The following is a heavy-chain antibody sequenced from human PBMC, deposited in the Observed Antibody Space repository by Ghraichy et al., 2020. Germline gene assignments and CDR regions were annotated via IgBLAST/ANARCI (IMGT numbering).Heavy chain of an antibody. CDR2: IYYSGST. J-gene: IGHJ4*02. D-gene: IGHD3-9*01. CDR3: ARHTIGGRTVLRYFDVDY. V-gene: IGHV4-39*01. Sequence: SETLSLTCTVSGGSISSSSYYWGWIRQPPGKGLEWIGSIYYSGSTYYNPSLKSRVTISVDTSKNQFSLKLSSVTAADTAVYYCARHTIGGRTVLRYFDVDYWGQGTLVTVSS. CDR1: GGSISSSSYY.